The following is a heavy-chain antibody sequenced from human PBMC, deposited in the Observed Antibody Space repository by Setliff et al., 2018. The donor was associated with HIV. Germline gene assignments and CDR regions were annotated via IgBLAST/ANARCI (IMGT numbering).Heavy chain of an antibody. J-gene: IGHJ6*03. D-gene: IGHD6-6*01. CDR1: GYTFTSYT. V-gene: IGHV7-4-1*02. CDR3: ARGASSSAVYYYYYYMDV. Sequence: ASVKVSCKASGYTFTSYTMNWVRQAPGQGLEWMGWINTKTGNPTYAQGFTGRFVFSLDTSVSTAYLQITSLKAEDTAVYYCARGASSSAVYYYYYYMDVWGKGTTVTVSS. CDR2: INTKTGNP.